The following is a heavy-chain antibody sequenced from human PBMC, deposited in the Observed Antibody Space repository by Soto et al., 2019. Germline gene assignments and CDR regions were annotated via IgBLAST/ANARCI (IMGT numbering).Heavy chain of an antibody. V-gene: IGHV3-64*01. Sequence: EVQLVESGGGLVQPGGSLRLSCAASGFTFNSYAMHWVRQAPGKGLEYVSAISGNGGSTYYANSVKGRFTISRDNSKNTLYPRMGGMRAEDMAVYYCARRGYGLYFDYWGQGTLVTVSS. CDR1: GFTFNSYA. CDR3: ARRGYGLYFDY. D-gene: IGHD3-10*01. J-gene: IGHJ4*02. CDR2: ISGNGGST.